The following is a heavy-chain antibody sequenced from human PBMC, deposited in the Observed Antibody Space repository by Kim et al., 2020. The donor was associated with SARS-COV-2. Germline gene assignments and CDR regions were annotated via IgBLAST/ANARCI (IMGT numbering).Heavy chain of an antibody. CDR2: IWYDGSNK. CDR1: GFTFSSYG. V-gene: IGHV3-33*08. Sequence: GGSLRLSCAASGFTFSSYGMHWVRQAPGKGLEWVAVIWYDGSNKYYADSVKGRFTISRDNSKNTLYLQMNSLRAEDTAVYYCARGLRITMIAWGVLDYWGQGTLVTVSS. J-gene: IGHJ4*02. D-gene: IGHD3-22*01. CDR3: ARGLRITMIAWGVLDY.